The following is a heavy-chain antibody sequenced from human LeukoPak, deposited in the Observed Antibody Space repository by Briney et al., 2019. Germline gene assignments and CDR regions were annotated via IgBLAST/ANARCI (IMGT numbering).Heavy chain of an antibody. CDR2: IVPKSGGT. Sequence: ASVKVSCKAFGYTFTDHHIHWVRQAPGQGLEWMGRIVPKSGGTNYAQKLQGRVTMTTDTSTSTAYMELRSLRSDDTAVYYCARVYYDSSGYYLRIFDYWGQGTLVTVSS. J-gene: IGHJ4*02. CDR3: ARVYYDSSGYYLRIFDY. D-gene: IGHD3-22*01. CDR1: GYTFTDHH. V-gene: IGHV1-2*06.